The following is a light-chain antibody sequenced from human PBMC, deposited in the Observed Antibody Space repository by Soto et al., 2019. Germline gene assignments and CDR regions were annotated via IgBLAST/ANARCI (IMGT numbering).Light chain of an antibody. CDR2: GAS. CDR1: QSVSSSY. CDR3: QQYGSSPVT. Sequence: EIVLTQSPGTLSLSPGERATLSCRASQSVSSSYLAWYQQNPGQAPRLLIYGASSRATGIPDRFSGSGSATDFTLTISRLDPEDFAVYYCQQYGSSPVTFGQGTKLAIK. V-gene: IGKV3-20*01. J-gene: IGKJ2*01.